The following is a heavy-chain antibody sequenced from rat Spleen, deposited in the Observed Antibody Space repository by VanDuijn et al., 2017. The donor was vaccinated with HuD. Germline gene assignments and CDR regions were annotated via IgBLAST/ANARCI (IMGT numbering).Heavy chain of an antibody. D-gene: IGHD1-12*02. V-gene: IGHV5-25*01. J-gene: IGHJ3*01. CDR1: GLSFSNYD. CDR3: ARHYYDGTYFYGFAY. CDR2: ISSVNFNT. Sequence: EVQLVESGGGLVQPGRSMKLSCAASGLSFSNYDMAWVRQAPTKGLEWVATISSVNFNTYYPDSVKGRFTISRDNAKNTLYLQMDSLRSEDTATYYCARHYYDGTYFYGFAYWGQGTLVTVSS.